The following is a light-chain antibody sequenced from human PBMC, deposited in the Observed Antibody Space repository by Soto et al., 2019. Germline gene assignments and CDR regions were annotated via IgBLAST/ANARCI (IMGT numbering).Light chain of an antibody. J-gene: IGKJ4*01. V-gene: IGKV3-11*01. Sequence: EIVLTQSPATLSFPPGERATLSCRASQSVSSHLAWYQQKPGQAPRLVIYDGSNRATGIPARFSGSGSGTDFSLTISSLEPGDFAVYYCKKRSSWLSLTFGAGNKVEIX. CDR3: KKRSSWLSLT. CDR2: DGS. CDR1: QSVSSH.